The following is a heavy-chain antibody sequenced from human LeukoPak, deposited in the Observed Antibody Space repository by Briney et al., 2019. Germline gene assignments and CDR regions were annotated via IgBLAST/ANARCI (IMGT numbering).Heavy chain of an antibody. D-gene: IGHD4-17*01. V-gene: IGHV1-8*01. CDR2: MNPNSGNT. CDR3: ARLGYGDYSNWFDP. Sequence: ASVKVSCKASGYTFTSYDINWVRQATGQGLEWMGWMNPNSGNTGYAQKFQGRVTMTRNASISTAYMELSSLRSEDTAVYYCARLGYGDYSNWFDPWGQGTLVTVSS. J-gene: IGHJ5*02. CDR1: GYTFTSYD.